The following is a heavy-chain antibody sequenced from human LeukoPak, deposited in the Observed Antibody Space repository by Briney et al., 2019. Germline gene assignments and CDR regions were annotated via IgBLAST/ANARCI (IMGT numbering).Heavy chain of an antibody. CDR2: TNPNSGGT. CDR1: GYTFTGYY. Sequence: ASVKVSCKASGYTFTGYYMHWVRQAPGQGLEWMGWTNPNSGGTNYAQKFQDWVTTTRDTSISTAYMELSRLRSDDTAVYYCARATMYSSGVDYWGQGTLVNVSS. V-gene: IGHV1-2*04. J-gene: IGHJ4*02. D-gene: IGHD6-25*01. CDR3: ARATMYSSGVDY.